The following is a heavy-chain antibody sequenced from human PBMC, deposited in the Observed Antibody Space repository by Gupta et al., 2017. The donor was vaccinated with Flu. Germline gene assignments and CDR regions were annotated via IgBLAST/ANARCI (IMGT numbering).Heavy chain of an antibody. CDR2: IYYSGST. CDR1: GDSISSSSYY. V-gene: IGHV4-39*01. D-gene: IGHD6-13*01. J-gene: IGHJ5*02. CDR3: ARHFRGVKAVSSWYRGFDP. Sequence: QLQLQESGPGLVKPSETLSLTCTVSGDSISSSSYYWGWIRQPPGKGLEWIGSIYYSGSTYYNPSLKSRVTISVDTSKSQFSLKLSSVTAADTAVYYCARHFRGVKAVSSWYRGFDPWGQGTLVTVSS.